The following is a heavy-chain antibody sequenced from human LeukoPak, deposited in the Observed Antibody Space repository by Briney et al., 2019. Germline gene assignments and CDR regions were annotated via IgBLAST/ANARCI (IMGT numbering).Heavy chain of an antibody. V-gene: IGHV3-73*01. Sequence: GGSLRLSCAASGFTFSGSPILWVRQASGKGLEWVGRIRSKADNYATAYAASVQGRCTISRDDSKSTAYLQLNSLKTEDAAVYYCTQSNYWGQGALVTVSS. CDR2: IRSKADNYAT. CDR3: TQSNY. J-gene: IGHJ4*02. CDR1: GFTFSGSP.